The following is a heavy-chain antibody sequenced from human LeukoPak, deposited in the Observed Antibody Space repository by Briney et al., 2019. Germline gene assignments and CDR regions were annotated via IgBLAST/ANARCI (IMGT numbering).Heavy chain of an antibody. CDR3: ARVVAAAGTLDY. Sequence: PGGSLRLSCAASGFTVSSNYMSWVRQAPGKGLEWVSVIYSGVTTYYADSVKGRFTISRDNSKNTLYLQMNSLRAEDTAVYYCARVVAAAGTLDYWGQGTLVTVSP. D-gene: IGHD6-13*01. CDR1: GFTVSSNY. J-gene: IGHJ4*02. V-gene: IGHV3-53*01. CDR2: IYSGVTT.